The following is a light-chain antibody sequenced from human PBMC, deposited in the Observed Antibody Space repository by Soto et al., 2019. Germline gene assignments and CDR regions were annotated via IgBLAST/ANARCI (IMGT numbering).Light chain of an antibody. CDR2: EVS. J-gene: IGLJ2*01. Sequence: QSVLTQPPSASGSPGQSVTISCTGTSSDVGGYNYVSWYQQHPGEAPKVMIYEVSKRPSGVPDRFSGSKSGNTASLTVSGLQAEDEADYYCSSYAGSNNLVFGGGTQLTVL. V-gene: IGLV2-8*01. CDR3: SSYAGSNNLV. CDR1: SSDVGGYNY.